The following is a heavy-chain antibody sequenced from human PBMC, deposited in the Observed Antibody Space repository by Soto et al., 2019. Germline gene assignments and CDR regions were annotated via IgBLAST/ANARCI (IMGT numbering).Heavy chain of an antibody. CDR3: ARGAYSYGLYYFAY. D-gene: IGHD5-18*01. Sequence: ASVKVSSKASGYTFTSYDINWVRQATGQGLEWMGWMNPNSGNTGYAQKFQGRVTMTRNTSISTAYMELSGLRSEDTAVYYCARGAYSYGLYYFAYWGQGILVTVSS. J-gene: IGHJ4*02. CDR1: GYTFTSYD. V-gene: IGHV1-8*01. CDR2: MNPNSGNT.